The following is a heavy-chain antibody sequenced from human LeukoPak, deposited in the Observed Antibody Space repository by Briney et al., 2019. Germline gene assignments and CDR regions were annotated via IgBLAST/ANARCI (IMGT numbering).Heavy chain of an antibody. D-gene: IGHD6-19*01. J-gene: IGHJ4*02. CDR2: IYTSGTT. V-gene: IGHV4-61*02. CDR3: AREWLGLDY. CDR1: GGSISSGSYY. Sequence: PSETLSLTCTVSGGSISSGSYYWSWIRQPAGKGLEWIGRIYTSGTTNYNPSLKSRVTISVDTSKNQFSLRLSSVTAADTAVYYCAREWLGLDYWGQGTLVTVSS.